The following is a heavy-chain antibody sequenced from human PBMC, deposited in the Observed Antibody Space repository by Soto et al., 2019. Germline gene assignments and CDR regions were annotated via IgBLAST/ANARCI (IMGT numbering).Heavy chain of an antibody. J-gene: IGHJ5*02. CDR3: AREGSSSWLRTPGSNWFDP. CDR2: IYYSGST. D-gene: IGHD6-13*01. V-gene: IGHV4-31*03. CDR1: GGSISSGGYY. Sequence: QVQLQESGPGLVKPSQTLSLTCTVSGGSISSGGYYWSWIRQHPGKGLEWIGYIYYSGSTNYNPSLKSRVTISVDTSKNQFSLKLSSVTAADTAVYYCAREGSSSWLRTPGSNWFDPWGQGTLVTVSS.